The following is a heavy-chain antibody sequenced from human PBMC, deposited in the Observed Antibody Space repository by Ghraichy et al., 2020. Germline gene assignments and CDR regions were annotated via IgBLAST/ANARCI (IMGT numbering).Heavy chain of an antibody. Sequence: SETLSLTCTVSGGSVSSGSYYWSWIRQPPGKGLEWIGYIYYSGSTNYNPSLKSRVTISVDTSKNQFSLKLSSVTAADTAVYYCARDRRRGYCSGGSCYFNGMDVWGQGTTVTVSS. CDR3: ARDRRRGYCSGGSCYFNGMDV. D-gene: IGHD2-15*01. CDR1: GGSVSSGSYY. V-gene: IGHV4-61*01. CDR2: IYYSGST. J-gene: IGHJ6*02.